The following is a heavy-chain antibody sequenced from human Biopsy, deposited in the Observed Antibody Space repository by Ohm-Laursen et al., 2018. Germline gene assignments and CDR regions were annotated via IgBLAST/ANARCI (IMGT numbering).Heavy chain of an antibody. CDR2: NIPILGTG. Sequence: SVEVSCKAPGGTFSNYGVNWVRQAPGQGLEWLGGNIPILGTGNYAQKFQDRVTVAADTSTSTATMELRSLRSDDTAVYYCATKLTGYFHHWGQGTLVSVSS. D-gene: IGHD3-9*01. J-gene: IGHJ1*01. CDR1: GGTFSNYG. V-gene: IGHV1-69*06. CDR3: ATKLTGYFHH.